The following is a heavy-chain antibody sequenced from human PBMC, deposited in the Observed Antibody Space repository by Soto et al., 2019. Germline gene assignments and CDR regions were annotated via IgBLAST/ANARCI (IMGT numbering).Heavy chain of an antibody. CDR3: ARDMDYYYGSGTGSGHGV. V-gene: IGHV1-2*02. J-gene: IGHJ6*02. Sequence: QVQLVQSGAEVKKPGASVRVSCKASGYTFTAYCVQWVRQAPGQGLQWMGWINPNSGDTKYAQEFQGRVTLTRDTCVSTGDMEVGRLTCDDRAVYECARDMDYYYGSGTGSGHGVGGQGTTVTVYS. D-gene: IGHD3-10*01. CDR1: GYTFTAYC. CDR2: INPNSGDT.